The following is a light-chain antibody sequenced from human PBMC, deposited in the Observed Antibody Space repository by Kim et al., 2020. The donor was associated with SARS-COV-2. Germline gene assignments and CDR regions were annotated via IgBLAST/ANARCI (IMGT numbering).Light chain of an antibody. CDR3: QQTYGTPVT. Sequence: DIHMTQSPSSLSASVGDRVTITCRASQTISSFLIWYQQKPGKAPKPLIYAASILQSGVPSRFRGSGSGTDFTLTISSVERDDFATYYCQQTYGTPVTFGQGTKLEIK. V-gene: IGKV1-39*01. CDR2: AAS. CDR1: QTISSF. J-gene: IGKJ2*01.